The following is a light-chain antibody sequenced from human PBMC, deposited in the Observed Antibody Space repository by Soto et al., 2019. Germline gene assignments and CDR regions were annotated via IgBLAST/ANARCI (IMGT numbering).Light chain of an antibody. J-gene: IGKJ1*01. CDR3: QHHRGKT. CDR1: QSVSSN. Sequence: EIVMTQSPATLSVSPGERATLSCRASQSVSSNLAWYQQKPGQAPRLLIYGASTRATGIPARFSGSGSGTEFTLTISSLQSEDFAVYYCQHHRGKTFGQGTKVEIK. CDR2: GAS. V-gene: IGKV3-15*01.